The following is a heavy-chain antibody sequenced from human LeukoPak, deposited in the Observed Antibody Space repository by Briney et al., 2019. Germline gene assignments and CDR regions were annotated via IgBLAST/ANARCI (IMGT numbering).Heavy chain of an antibody. J-gene: IGHJ4*02. CDR3: AREGYTYYYDSSGYYSADY. D-gene: IGHD3-22*01. Sequence: ASVKVSCKASGYTFTGYYMHWVRQAPGQGLEWMGWINPNSGGTNYAQKFQGRVTMTRDTSISIAYMEPSRLRSDDTAVYYCAREGYTYYYDSSGYYSADYWGQGTLVTVSS. CDR1: GYTFTGYY. CDR2: INPNSGGT. V-gene: IGHV1-2*02.